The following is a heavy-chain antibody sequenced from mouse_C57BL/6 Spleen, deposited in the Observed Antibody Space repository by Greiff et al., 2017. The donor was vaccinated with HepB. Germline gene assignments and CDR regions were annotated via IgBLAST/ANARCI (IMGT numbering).Heavy chain of an antibody. D-gene: IGHD3-3*01. J-gene: IGHJ2*01. V-gene: IGHV1-80*01. CDR2: IYPGDGDT. Sequence: QVQLQQSGAELVKPGASVKISCKASGYAFSSYWMNWVKQRPGKGLEWIGQIYPGDGDTNYNGKFKGKATLTADKSSSTAYMQLSSLTSEDSAVYFCARSRDVGYFDYWGQGTTLTVSS. CDR3: ARSRDVGYFDY. CDR1: GYAFSSYW.